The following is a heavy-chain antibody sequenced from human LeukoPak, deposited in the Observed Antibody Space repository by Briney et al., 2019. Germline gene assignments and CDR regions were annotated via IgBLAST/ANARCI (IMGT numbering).Heavy chain of an antibody. CDR2: ISSSSSYI. CDR1: GFTFSSYN. CDR3: ARDPGYSSSWYGYEHYFDY. V-gene: IGHV3-21*01. Sequence: GGSLRLSCAASGFTFSSYNMNWVRQAPGKGLEWVSSISSSSSYIYYADSVKGRFTISRDNAKNSLYLQMDRLRAEDTAVYYCARDPGYSSSWYGYEHYFDYWGQGTLVTVSS. D-gene: IGHD6-13*01. J-gene: IGHJ4*02.